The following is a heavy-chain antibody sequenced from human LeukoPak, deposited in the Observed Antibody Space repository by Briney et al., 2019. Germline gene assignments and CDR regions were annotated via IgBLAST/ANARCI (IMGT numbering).Heavy chain of an antibody. V-gene: IGHV6-1*01. D-gene: IGHD1-7*01. J-gene: IGHJ6*03. CDR2: TYYRSKWYN. Sequence: SQTLSLTCAISGDSVSSNSAAWNWIRQSPSRGLEWLGRTYYRSKWYNDYAVSVKSRITINPDTSKNQFSLQLNSVTPEDTAVYYCARDLLGITGTRIRPKDTNYYYYMDVWGKGTTVTVSS. CDR1: GDSVSSNSAA. CDR3: ARDLLGITGTRIRPKDTNYYYYMDV.